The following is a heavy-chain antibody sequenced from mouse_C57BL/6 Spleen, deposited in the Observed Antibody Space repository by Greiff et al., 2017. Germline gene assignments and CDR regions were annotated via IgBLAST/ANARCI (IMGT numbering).Heavy chain of an antibody. Sequence: QVQLKESGAELVKPGASVKLSCKASGYTFTSYWMHWVKQRPGQGLEWIGMIHPNSGSTNYNEKFKSKATLTVDKSSSTAYMQLSSLTSEDSAVYYCAGYYGTGYAMDYWGQGTSVTVSS. V-gene: IGHV1-64*01. CDR3: AGYYGTGYAMDY. CDR1: GYTFTSYW. J-gene: IGHJ4*01. D-gene: IGHD2-3*01. CDR2: IHPNSGST.